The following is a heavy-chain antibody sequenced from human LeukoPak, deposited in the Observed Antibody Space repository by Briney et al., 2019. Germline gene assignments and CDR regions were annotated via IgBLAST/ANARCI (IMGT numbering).Heavy chain of an antibody. Sequence: GGSLRLSCAASGFISSSYWMHWVRQAPGKGLEHVSGISSSGISTYYANSVKGRFTISRDNSKNTLYLQMGSLRPEDMAVYYCARGPTVITFHAFDVWGQGSMVTVSS. CDR1: GFISSSYW. CDR3: ARGPTVITFHAFDV. J-gene: IGHJ3*01. V-gene: IGHV3-64*01. CDR2: ISSSGIST. D-gene: IGHD3-16*01.